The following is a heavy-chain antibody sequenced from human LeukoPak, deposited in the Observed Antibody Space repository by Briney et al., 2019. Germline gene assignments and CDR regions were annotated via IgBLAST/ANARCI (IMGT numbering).Heavy chain of an antibody. V-gene: IGHV1-8*01. CDR3: PRLPHYYDSSGSL. J-gene: IGHJ4*02. D-gene: IGHD3-22*01. Sequence: ASVKVSCKASGYTFTSYDINWVRQAPGQGLEWMGWMNPNSGNTGYAQKFQGRVTMTRNTSISTAYMELSSLRSEDTAVYYCPRLPHYYDSSGSLWGQGTLVTVSS. CDR1: GYTFTSYD. CDR2: MNPNSGNT.